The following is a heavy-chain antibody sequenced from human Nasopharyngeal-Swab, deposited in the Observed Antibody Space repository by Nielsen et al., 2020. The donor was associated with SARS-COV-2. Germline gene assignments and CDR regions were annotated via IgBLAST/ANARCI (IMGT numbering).Heavy chain of an antibody. V-gene: IGHV3-13*04. Sequence: GESLKISCAASGFTFSSYDMHWVRQATGKGLEWVSAIGTAGDTYYPGSVKGRFTISRENAKNSLYLQMNSLRAGDTAVYYCAREGLEQRVFDYWGQGTLVTVSS. D-gene: IGHD1/OR15-1a*01. CDR1: GFTFSSYD. CDR2: IGTAGDT. CDR3: AREGLEQRVFDY. J-gene: IGHJ4*02.